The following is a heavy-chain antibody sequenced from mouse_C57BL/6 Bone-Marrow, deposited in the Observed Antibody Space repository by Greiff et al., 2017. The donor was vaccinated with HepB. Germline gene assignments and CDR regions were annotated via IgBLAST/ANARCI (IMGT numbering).Heavy chain of an antibody. D-gene: IGHD2-2*01. J-gene: IGHJ4*01. CDR3: TTCGYDLAMDY. Sequence: QVQLQQSGAELVRPGASVTLSCKASGYTFTDYEMHWVKQTPVHGLEWIGAIDPETGGTAYNQKFQGKATITADTSSNTAYLQLSSLTSEDTPVYYCTTCGYDLAMDYWGQGTSVTVSS. CDR2: IDPETGGT. V-gene: IGHV1-15*01. CDR1: GYTFTDYE.